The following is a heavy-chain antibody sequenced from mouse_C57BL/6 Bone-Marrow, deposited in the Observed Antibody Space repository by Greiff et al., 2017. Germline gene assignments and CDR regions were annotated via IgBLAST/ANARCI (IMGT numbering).Heavy chain of an antibody. J-gene: IGHJ4*01. CDR2: ISSGSSTI. D-gene: IGHD2-5*01. CDR3: ARGSNCYYAMDY. Sequence: EVKLQESGGGLVKPGGSLKLSCAASGFTFSDYGMHWVRQAPEKGLEWVGYISSGSSTIYYADTVKGRFTISRDKAKNTLFLQMTSLRSEDTAMYYCARGSNCYYAMDYWGQGTSVTVSS. V-gene: IGHV5-17*01. CDR1: GFTFSDYG.